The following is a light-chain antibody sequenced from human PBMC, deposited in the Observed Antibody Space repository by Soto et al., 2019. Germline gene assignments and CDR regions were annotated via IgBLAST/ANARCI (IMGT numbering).Light chain of an antibody. Sequence: EIVMTQSPATLSVSPGETATLSCRASQSVTYNLAWYQQKPGQGPRLLIYGAFTRATGIPARFSGSGSGTEFTLNISSLQSEDFAVYYCQQYKNWPPLTFGGGTKVEMK. V-gene: IGKV3-15*01. CDR2: GAF. CDR1: QSVTYN. CDR3: QQYKNWPPLT. J-gene: IGKJ4*01.